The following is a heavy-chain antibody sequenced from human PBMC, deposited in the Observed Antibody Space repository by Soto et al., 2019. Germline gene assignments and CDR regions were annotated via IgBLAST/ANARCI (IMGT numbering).Heavy chain of an antibody. J-gene: IGHJ3*02. D-gene: IGHD1-1*01. CDR3: ARDLQLERRDLHDALDI. CDR2: IIPVLGLR. V-gene: IGHV1-69*08. CDR1: GGTFSSYT. Sequence: QVQLVQSGAEVKKPGSSVKVSCKASGGTFSSYTINWFRQAPGQGLGWVGRIIPVLGLRDYAQNFQGRVTITADKSTTTAYMELSSLSSEDTAVYYCARDLQLERRDLHDALDIWGQGTMVTVS.